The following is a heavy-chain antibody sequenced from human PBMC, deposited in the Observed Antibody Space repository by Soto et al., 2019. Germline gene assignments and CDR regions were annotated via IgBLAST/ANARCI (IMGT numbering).Heavy chain of an antibody. CDR1: GGSISSSSYY. J-gene: IGHJ5*02. D-gene: IGHD6-13*01. Sequence: PSETLSLTCTVSGGSISSSSYYWGWIRPPPGKGLEWIGSIYYSGSTYYNPSLKSRVTISVDTSKNQFSLKLSSVTAADTAVYYCARHQSHSSSYVDPWGQGTLVTVSS. V-gene: IGHV4-39*01. CDR2: IYYSGST. CDR3: ARHQSHSSSYVDP.